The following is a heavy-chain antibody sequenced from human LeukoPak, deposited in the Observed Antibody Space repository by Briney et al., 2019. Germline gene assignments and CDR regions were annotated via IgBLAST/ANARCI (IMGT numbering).Heavy chain of an antibody. Sequence: PSETLSLTCTISGYSISSNFRNWIRQPAGKGLEWIGRIYASGSADYNPSLKSRVTMSVDTSKNQFSLKLSSVTAADTAVYYCARGNSWYVYWGQGNLVTVSS. CDR3: ARGNSWYVY. V-gene: IGHV4-4*07. D-gene: IGHD6-13*01. J-gene: IGHJ4*02. CDR1: GYSISSNF. CDR2: IYASGSA.